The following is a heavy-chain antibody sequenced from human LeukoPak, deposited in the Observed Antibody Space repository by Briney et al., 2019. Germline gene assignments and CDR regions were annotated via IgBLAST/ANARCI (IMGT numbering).Heavy chain of an antibody. J-gene: IGHJ4*02. CDR3: ARQGRSNWFWNY. D-gene: IGHD6-13*01. CDR2: INHSGST. Sequence: SETLSLTCAVYGGSLSGYYWSWIRQPPGKGLEWIGEINHSGSTNYNPSLKNRVTISVDTSKNQFSLKLNSVTATDTAVYCARQGRSNWFWNYWGQGTLVTVSS. V-gene: IGHV4-34*01. CDR1: GGSLSGYY.